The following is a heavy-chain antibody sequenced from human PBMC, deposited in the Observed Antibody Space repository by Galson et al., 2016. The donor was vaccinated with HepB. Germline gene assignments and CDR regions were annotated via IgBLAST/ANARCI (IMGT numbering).Heavy chain of an antibody. CDR2: INHSGGS. CDR3: ARGRGSGTDQYYYYGMDV. CDR1: GFTFRDPW. D-gene: IGHD3-10*01. J-gene: IGHJ6*02. Sequence: LRLSCAGSGFTFRDPWMSWVRQPPGKGLEWIGEINHSGGSNYNPSLKSRITISLDMSKNQFSLKLSSVTAADTAVYYCARGRGSGTDQYYYYGMDVWGQGTLVTVSS. V-gene: IGHV4-34*01.